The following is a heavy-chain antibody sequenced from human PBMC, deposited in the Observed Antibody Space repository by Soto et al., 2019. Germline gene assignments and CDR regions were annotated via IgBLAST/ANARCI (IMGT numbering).Heavy chain of an antibody. Sequence: GGSLRLSCAASGFTFSSYAMSWVRQAPGKGLEWVSAISGSGGSTYYADSVKGRFTISRDNSKNTLYLQMNSLRAEDTAVYYCAKDGVLDDFWSGYYGNWFDPWGQGTLVTVSS. J-gene: IGHJ5*02. CDR1: GFTFSSYA. D-gene: IGHD3-3*01. V-gene: IGHV3-23*01. CDR3: AKDGVLDDFWSGYYGNWFDP. CDR2: ISGSGGST.